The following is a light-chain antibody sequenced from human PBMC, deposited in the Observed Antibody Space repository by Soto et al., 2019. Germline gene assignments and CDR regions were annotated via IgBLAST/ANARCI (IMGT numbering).Light chain of an antibody. V-gene: IGKV1-5*01. J-gene: IGKJ1*01. CDR1: QSLSEW. CDR2: DAS. Sequence: DIHMTQTPSTLSASVGHTVTIACRASQSLSEWLAWYQQKQGKAPKLLIYDASSLESGVPSRFSGSGYGTEFTLTISSLQTDDFATYYCQHYNSYSEAFGQGTKVDIK. CDR3: QHYNSYSEA.